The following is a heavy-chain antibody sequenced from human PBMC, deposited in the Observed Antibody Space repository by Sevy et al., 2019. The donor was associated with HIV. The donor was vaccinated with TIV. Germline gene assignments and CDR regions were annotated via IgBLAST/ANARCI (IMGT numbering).Heavy chain of an antibody. D-gene: IGHD3-22*01. Sequence: GGSLRLSCAASGFTFSSYGMHWVRQAPGKGLEWVANIKQYGSEKYYVDSVKGRFTISRDNAKNSLYLQMNSLRVEDTAVYFCAKLGFYYDSSAYDYFDYWGQGTLVTVSS. CDR2: IKQYGSEK. V-gene: IGHV3-7*01. J-gene: IGHJ4*02. CDR1: GFTFSSYG. CDR3: AKLGFYYDSSAYDYFDY.